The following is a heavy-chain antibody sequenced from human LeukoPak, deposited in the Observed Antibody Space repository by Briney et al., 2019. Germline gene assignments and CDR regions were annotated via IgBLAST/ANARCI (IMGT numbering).Heavy chain of an antibody. D-gene: IGHD3-10*01. J-gene: IGHJ4*02. CDR3: ARVSYYYGSGSYRPTAVYYFDY. V-gene: IGHV3-74*01. Sequence: GGSLRLSCAASRFIFDNYGMTWVRQAPGKGLEWVSRINSDGSSTSYADSVKGRFTISRDNAKNTLYLQMNSLRAEDTAVYYCARVSYYYGSGSYRPTAVYYFDYWSQGTLVTVSS. CDR2: INSDGSST. CDR1: RFIFDNYG.